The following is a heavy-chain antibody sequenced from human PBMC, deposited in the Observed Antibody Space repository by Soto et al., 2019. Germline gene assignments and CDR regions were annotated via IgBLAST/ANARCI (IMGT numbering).Heavy chain of an antibody. J-gene: IGHJ4*02. CDR2: IIPIFGTA. CDR3: ASGRRGYSGYGLLFDY. CDR1: GGTFSSYA. V-gene: IGHV1-69*13. Sequence: SVKVSCKASGGTFSSYAISWVRQAPGQGLEWMGGIIPIFGTANYAQKFQGRVTITADESTSTAYMELSSLRSEDTAVYYCASGRRGYSGYGLLFDYWGQGTLVTVSS. D-gene: IGHD5-12*01.